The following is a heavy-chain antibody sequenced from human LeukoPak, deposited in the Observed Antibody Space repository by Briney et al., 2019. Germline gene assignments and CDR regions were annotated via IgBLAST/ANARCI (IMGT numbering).Heavy chain of an antibody. V-gene: IGHV3-20*04. CDR1: GFTFDDYG. CDR3: ARISSWLPLDY. J-gene: IGHJ4*02. Sequence: GGSLRLSCAASGFTFDDYGMSWVRQAPGKGLEWVSCINWNGGSTGYADSVKSRFTISRENAKNSLYLQMNSLRAEDTALYYCARISSWLPLDYWGQGTLVTVSS. CDR2: INWNGGST. D-gene: IGHD6-13*01.